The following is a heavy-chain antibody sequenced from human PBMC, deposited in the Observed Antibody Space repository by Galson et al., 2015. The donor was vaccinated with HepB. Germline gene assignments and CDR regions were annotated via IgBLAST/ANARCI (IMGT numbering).Heavy chain of an antibody. V-gene: IGHV4-39*01. Sequence: ETLSLTCTVSGGSISSSSYYWGWIRQPPGKGLEWIGSIYYSGSTYYNPSLKSRVTISVDTSKNQFSLKLSSVTAADTAAYYCAGPNYDILTRGAFDIWGQGTMVTVSS. CDR1: GGSISSSSYY. D-gene: IGHD3-9*01. J-gene: IGHJ3*02. CDR3: AGPNYDILTRGAFDI. CDR2: IYYSGST.